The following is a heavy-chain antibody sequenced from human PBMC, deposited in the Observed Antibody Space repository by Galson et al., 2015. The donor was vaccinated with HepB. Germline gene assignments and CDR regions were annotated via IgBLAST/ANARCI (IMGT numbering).Heavy chain of an antibody. CDR2: IRSKAYGGTT. CDR3: TRDDYFNAGTDY. CDR1: GFTFGDYA. J-gene: IGHJ4*02. D-gene: IGHD1-1*01. Sequence: SLRLSCAASGFTFGDYAMSWVRQAPGKGLEWVGFIRSKAYGGTTEYAASVKGRFTISRDDSKSIAYLQMNSLKTEDTAVYYCTRDDYFNAGTDYWGQGTLVTVSS. V-gene: IGHV3-49*04.